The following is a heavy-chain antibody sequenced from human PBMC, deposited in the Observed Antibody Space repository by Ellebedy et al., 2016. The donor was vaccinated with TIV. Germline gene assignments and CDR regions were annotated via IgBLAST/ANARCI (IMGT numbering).Heavy chain of an antibody. V-gene: IGHV3-7*01. CDR3: ARRGSYGDYAVQVNSWFDT. CDR1: GFSFRSYW. CDR2: IYQDGSEK. Sequence: GGSLRLSCAASGFSFRSYWMSWVRQAPGKGLEWVANIYQDGSEKYYVDSVEGRFTISRDNAKNSLYLQINSLRAEDTAVYYCARRGSYGDYAVQVNSWFDTWGQGTLVTVSS. D-gene: IGHD4-17*01. J-gene: IGHJ5*02.